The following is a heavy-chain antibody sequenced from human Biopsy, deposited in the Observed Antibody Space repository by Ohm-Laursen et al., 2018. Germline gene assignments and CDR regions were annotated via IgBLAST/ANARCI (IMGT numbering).Heavy chain of an antibody. CDR2: INCKTGAT. D-gene: IGHD2-8*01. CDR1: SYTFTDYN. Sequence: SVKVSCKVSSYTFTDYNIHWMRQAPGQGLEWLGYINCKTGATNYAQKFQGTVTMTRDTSISTAYLALGSLRSADTAIYYCARDPLNGHKHFDYWGQGSLVTVSS. CDR3: ARDPLNGHKHFDY. V-gene: IGHV1-2*02. J-gene: IGHJ4*02.